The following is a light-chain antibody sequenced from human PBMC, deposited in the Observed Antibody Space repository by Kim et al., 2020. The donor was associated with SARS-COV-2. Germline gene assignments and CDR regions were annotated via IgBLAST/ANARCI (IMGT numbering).Light chain of an antibody. CDR2: GAS. Sequence: ASVGDIVTITCRASQSISRYLVWYHQKPGRAPHMLIYGASTLQVGVPSRFSGSGSGTDFTLTITNLQPDDFGTYYCQHSYRSPISFGQGTRLEIK. V-gene: IGKV1-39*01. CDR1: QSISRY. J-gene: IGKJ5*01. CDR3: QHSYRSPIS.